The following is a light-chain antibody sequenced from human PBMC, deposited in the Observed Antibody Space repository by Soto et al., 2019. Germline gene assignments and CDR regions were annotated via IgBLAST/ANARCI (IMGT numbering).Light chain of an antibody. CDR3: QQQNNWPALT. Sequence: TQSPATLSVSPGERATLSCTTSRSVGNNLAWYQQRPGQAPRLLMYGASTRATGTPPRFSGSGSGTEFTLTISSLQPEDVAVYYCQQQNNWPALTFGGGTKVEIK. CDR2: GAS. J-gene: IGKJ4*01. CDR1: RSVGNN. V-gene: IGKV3-15*01.